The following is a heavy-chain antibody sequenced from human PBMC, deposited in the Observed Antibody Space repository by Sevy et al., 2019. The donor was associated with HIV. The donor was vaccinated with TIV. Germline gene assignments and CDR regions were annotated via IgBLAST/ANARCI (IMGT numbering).Heavy chain of an antibody. CDR1: AFSVSNSY. CDR2: IYSGDST. V-gene: IGHV3-53*01. J-gene: IGHJ3*02. CDR3: ARLSVYYYDSSGYYTTGHAFDI. Sequence: GGSLRLSCAASAFSVSNSYTSWVRQAPGKGLQWVSVIYSGDSTYYTDSVKGRFTISRDNSKNTLYLQMNSLRAEDTAVYYCARLSVYYYDSSGYYTTGHAFDIWGQGTMVTVSS. D-gene: IGHD3-22*01.